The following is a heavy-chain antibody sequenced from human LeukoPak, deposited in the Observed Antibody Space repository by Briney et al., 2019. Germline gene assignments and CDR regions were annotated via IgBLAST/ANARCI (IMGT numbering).Heavy chain of an antibody. V-gene: IGHV3-49*04. J-gene: IGHJ4*02. CDR1: GFTFGDYA. D-gene: IGHD3-10*01. Sequence: GGSLRLSCTASGFTFGDYAMSGVRQAPGKGLEWVGFIRSKAYGGTTEYAASARGRFTISRDDSKSIAYLQMNSLKTEDTAVYYCTRLWFGELWRYGFDYWGQGTLVTVSS. CDR3: TRLWFGELWRYGFDY. CDR2: IRSKAYGGTT.